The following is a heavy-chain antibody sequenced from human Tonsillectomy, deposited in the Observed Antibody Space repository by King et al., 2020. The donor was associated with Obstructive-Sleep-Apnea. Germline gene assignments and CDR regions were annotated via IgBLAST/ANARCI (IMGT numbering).Heavy chain of an antibody. J-gene: IGHJ4*02. CDR2: IYYSGST. CDR3: ARHALPRAYSYGYFSFDS. Sequence: QVQLQESCPGLVKPSETLSLICTVSGGSISNYYWSWIRQPPGKGLEWIGYIYYSGSTKSNPSLKSRVTISVDTSKNQFSLRLTSVTATDTAVYYCARHALPRAYSYGYFSFDSWGQGTLVTVSS. V-gene: IGHV4-59*08. D-gene: IGHD5-18*01. CDR1: GGSISNYY.